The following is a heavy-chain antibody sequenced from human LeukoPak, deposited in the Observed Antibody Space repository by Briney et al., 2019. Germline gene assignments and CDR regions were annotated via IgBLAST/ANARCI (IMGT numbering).Heavy chain of an antibody. CDR1: GYTFTSYD. CDR2: INPSGGST. Sequence: ASVKVSCKASGYTFTSYDINWVRQATGQGLEWMGIINPSGGSTSYAQKFQGRVTMTRDMSTSTVYMELSSLRSEDTAVYYCARGLGIAARPFDYWGQGTLVTVSS. J-gene: IGHJ4*02. D-gene: IGHD6-6*01. CDR3: ARGLGIAARPFDY. V-gene: IGHV1-46*01.